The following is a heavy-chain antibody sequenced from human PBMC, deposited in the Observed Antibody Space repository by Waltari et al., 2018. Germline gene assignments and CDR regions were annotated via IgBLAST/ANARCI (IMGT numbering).Heavy chain of an antibody. J-gene: IGHJ5*02. CDR1: GGSFSGYY. D-gene: IGHD3-3*01. V-gene: IGHV4-34*01. Sequence: QVQLQQWGAGLLKPSETLSLTCAVYGGSFSGYYWSWIRQPPGKGLEWIGEINHSGSTNYNPSLKNRVTISVDTSKNQFSLKLRSVTAAETAVYYCARGNPPYYDFWSGYYPNNWFDPWGQGTLVTVSS. CDR3: ARGNPPYYDFWSGYYPNNWFDP. CDR2: INHSGST.